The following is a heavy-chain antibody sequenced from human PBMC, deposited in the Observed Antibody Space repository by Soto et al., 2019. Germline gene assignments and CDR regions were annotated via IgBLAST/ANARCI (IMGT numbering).Heavy chain of an antibody. V-gene: IGHV3-23*01. CDR1: GFTFSTYA. D-gene: IGHD2-21*01. CDR3: AKDLFPTSGQRFFFES. CDR2: ILHDETP. J-gene: IGHJ4*02. Sequence: GSLVLACSAPGFTFSTYAMTWVRQAPGRGLEWVSTILHDETPFYTDSVKGRFTISRDNVRGTLYLQMNGLRVEDAALYYCAKDLFPTSGQRFFFESWGQGSMVTVS.